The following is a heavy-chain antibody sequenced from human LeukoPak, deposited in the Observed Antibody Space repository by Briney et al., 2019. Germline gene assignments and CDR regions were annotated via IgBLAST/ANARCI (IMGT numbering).Heavy chain of an antibody. Sequence: GGSLRLSCAASGFTFSSYAMSWVRQAPGKGLEWVSAISGSGGSTYYADSVKGRFTISRDNSKNTLYLQMNSLRAEDTAVYYCAKDPVPLVVVSTFDYWGQGTLVTVSS. CDR2: ISGSGGST. CDR3: AKDPVPLVVVSTFDY. CDR1: GFTFSSYA. D-gene: IGHD2-21*01. J-gene: IGHJ4*02. V-gene: IGHV3-23*01.